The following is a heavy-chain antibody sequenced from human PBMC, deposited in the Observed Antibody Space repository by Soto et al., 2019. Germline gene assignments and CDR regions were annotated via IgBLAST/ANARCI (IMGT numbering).Heavy chain of an antibody. Sequence: QVQLQESGPGLVKPSETLSLTCTVSGGSISSYYWSWIRQPPGKGLEWIGYIYYSGSTNYNPSLKSRVTISVDTSKNQFSLKLSSVTAADTAVYYCARDLGYCSGGSCYGTGFDYWGQGTLVTVSS. J-gene: IGHJ4*02. CDR3: ARDLGYCSGGSCYGTGFDY. CDR2: IYYSGST. D-gene: IGHD2-15*01. V-gene: IGHV4-59*01. CDR1: GGSISSYY.